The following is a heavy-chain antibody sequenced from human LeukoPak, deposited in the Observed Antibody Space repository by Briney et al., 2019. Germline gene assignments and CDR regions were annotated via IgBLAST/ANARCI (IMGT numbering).Heavy chain of an antibody. D-gene: IGHD1-26*01. CDR2: LNSGGST. V-gene: IGHV3-66*01. CDR3: ARSGTYLYFDY. J-gene: IGHJ4*02. Sequence: GGSLRLSCAASGFSVSSNYMSWVRQAPGKGLEWVSALNSGGSTYYADSVKGRFTISRDSSKNTLYLQMNSLRAEDTAVYYCARSGTYLYFDYWGQGTLVTVSS. CDR1: GFSVSSNY.